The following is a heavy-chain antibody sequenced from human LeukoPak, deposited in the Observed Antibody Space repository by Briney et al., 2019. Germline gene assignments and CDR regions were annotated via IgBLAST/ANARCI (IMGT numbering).Heavy chain of an antibody. J-gene: IGHJ3*02. CDR1: GYTFTGYY. CDR3: ARGYYDSSGSDAFDI. D-gene: IGHD3-22*01. V-gene: IGHV1-2*04. CDR2: INPNSGGT. Sequence: EASVKVSCKASGYTFTGYYMHWVRQAPGQGLEWMGWINPNSGGTNYAQKFQGWVTMTRDTSISTAYMELSRLRSDDTAVYYCARGYYDSSGSDAFDIWGQGTMVTVSS.